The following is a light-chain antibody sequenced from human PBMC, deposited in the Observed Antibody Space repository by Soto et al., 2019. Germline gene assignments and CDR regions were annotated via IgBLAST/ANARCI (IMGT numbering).Light chain of an antibody. Sequence: EIVMTQSPAAVSVSPGERATLSCRASQSISDNLAWFQQKPGQAPRLLIYDASTRATGVPARFSGSGSGTEFTLTTSSLQSEHFAVYYCQQYNNWPPGTFGQGTKVEIK. CDR3: QQYNNWPPGT. CDR1: QSISDN. J-gene: IGKJ1*01. CDR2: DAS. V-gene: IGKV3-15*01.